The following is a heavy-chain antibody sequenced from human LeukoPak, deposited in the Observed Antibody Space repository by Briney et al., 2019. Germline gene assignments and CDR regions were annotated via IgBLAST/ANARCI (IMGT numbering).Heavy chain of an antibody. CDR2: ISWNSGSI. V-gene: IGHV3-9*03. Sequence: GGSLRLSCAASGFTFDDYAMHWVRQAPGKGLEWVSGISWNSGSIGYADSVKGRFTISRDNAKNSLYLQMNSLRAEDMALYYCAKGYCSSTSCYPFDYWGQGALVTVSS. CDR3: AKGYCSSTSCYPFDY. CDR1: GFTFDDYA. D-gene: IGHD2-2*01. J-gene: IGHJ4*02.